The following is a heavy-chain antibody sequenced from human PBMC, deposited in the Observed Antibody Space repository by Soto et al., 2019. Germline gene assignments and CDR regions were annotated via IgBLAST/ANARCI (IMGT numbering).Heavy chain of an antibody. CDR1: GFTFSSYS. D-gene: IGHD3-9*01. Sequence: EVQLVESGGGLVQPGGSLRLSCAASGFTFSSYSMNWVRQAPGKGLEWVSYISSSSSTIYYADSVKGRFTISRDNAKNSLYLQMNSLRAEDTAVYYCASAPPNLYYDILTGYCAFDYWGQGTLVTVSS. V-gene: IGHV3-48*01. CDR3: ASAPPNLYYDILTGYCAFDY. J-gene: IGHJ4*02. CDR2: ISSSSSTI.